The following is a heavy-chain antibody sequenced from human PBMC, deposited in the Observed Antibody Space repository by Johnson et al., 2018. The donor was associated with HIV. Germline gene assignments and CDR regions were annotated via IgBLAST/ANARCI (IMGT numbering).Heavy chain of an antibody. Sequence: VQLVESGGGLVQPGGSLRLSCAASGFTFSSYDMHWVRQATGKGLAWVSAIGNAGDTSYPGPVKGRFTISRENAKNTLYLQMNSLRAGDTAVYYCARRADAFDIWGQGTMVTVSS. CDR1: GFTFSSYD. CDR3: ARRADAFDI. V-gene: IGHV3-13*01. J-gene: IGHJ3*02. CDR2: IGNAGDT.